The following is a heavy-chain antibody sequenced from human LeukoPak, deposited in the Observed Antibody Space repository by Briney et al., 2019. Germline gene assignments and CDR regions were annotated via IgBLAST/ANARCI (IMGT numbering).Heavy chain of an antibody. D-gene: IGHD3-3*02. CDR1: GFTFSSYS. Sequence: PGGSLRLSCAASGFTFSSYSMNWVRQAPGKGLEWVSSISSSSSYIYYADSVKGRFTISRDNAKNSLYLQMNSLRAEDTAVYYCARDSGIFGRPFDYWGQGTLVTVSS. CDR2: ISSSSSYI. J-gene: IGHJ4*02. CDR3: ARDSGIFGRPFDY. V-gene: IGHV3-21*01.